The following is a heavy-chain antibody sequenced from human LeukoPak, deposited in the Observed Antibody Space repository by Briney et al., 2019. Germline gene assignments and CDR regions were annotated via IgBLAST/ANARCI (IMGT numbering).Heavy chain of an antibody. CDR3: ARGTSDARYYFDY. CDR2: ISGSGGNT. V-gene: IGHV3-23*01. D-gene: IGHD1-1*01. Sequence: GGSLRLSCAASGFTFSNYGMSWVRQAPGKGLEWVSGISGSGGNTYYADSVKGRFTISRDNAKNSLYLQMNSLRAEDTALYYCARGTSDARYYFDYWGQGILVTVSS. J-gene: IGHJ4*02. CDR1: GFTFSNYG.